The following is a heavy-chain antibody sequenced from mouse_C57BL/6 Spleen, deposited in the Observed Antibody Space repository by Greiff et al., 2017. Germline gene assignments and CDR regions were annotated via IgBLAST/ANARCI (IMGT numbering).Heavy chain of an antibody. CDR1: GYTFTSYW. Sequence: VQLQQPGAELVRPGSSVKLSCKASGYTFTSYWMDWVKQRPGQGLEWIGNIYPSDSETHYNQKFQDKATLTVDKSSSTAYMQLSSLTSEDSAVYYCARSSFITTGAWFAYWGQGTLVTVSA. D-gene: IGHD1-1*01. CDR2: IYPSDSET. V-gene: IGHV1-61*01. CDR3: ARSSFITTGAWFAY. J-gene: IGHJ3*01.